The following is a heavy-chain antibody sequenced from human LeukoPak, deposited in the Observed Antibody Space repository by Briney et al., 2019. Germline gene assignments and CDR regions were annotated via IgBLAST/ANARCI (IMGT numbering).Heavy chain of an antibody. J-gene: IGHJ6*02. CDR3: ARDTGSYYYYYGMDV. D-gene: IGHD5-18*01. Sequence: SETLSLTCAVYGGSFSGYYWSWIRQPPGKGLEWIGEINHSGSTNYNPSLKSRVTISVDTSRNQFSLKLSSVTTADTAVYYCARDTGSYYYYYGMDVWGQGTTVTVSS. CDR2: INHSGST. V-gene: IGHV4-34*01. CDR1: GGSFSGYY.